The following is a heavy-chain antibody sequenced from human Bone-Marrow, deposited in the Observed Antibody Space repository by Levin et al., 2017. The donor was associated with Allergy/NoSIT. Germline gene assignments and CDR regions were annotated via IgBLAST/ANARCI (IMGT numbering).Heavy chain of an antibody. J-gene: IGHJ3*02. CDR1: GGSISSGSYY. Sequence: MASETLSLTCTVSGGSISSGSYYWSWIRQPAGTGLEWIGRIYTSGSTNYNPSLKSRVTISVDTSKNQFSLKLSSVTAADTAVYYCAGVWGAGAFDIWGQGTMVTVSS. CDR3: AGVWGAGAFDI. V-gene: IGHV4-61*02. CDR2: IYTSGST. D-gene: IGHD7-27*01.